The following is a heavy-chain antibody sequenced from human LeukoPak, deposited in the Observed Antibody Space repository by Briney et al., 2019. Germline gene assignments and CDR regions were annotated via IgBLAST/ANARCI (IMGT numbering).Heavy chain of an antibody. J-gene: IGHJ4*02. D-gene: IGHD2-2*01. CDR2: IKSKTDGGTT. V-gene: IGHV3-15*01. CDR3: TTAPLKASCFNY. Sequence: PGGFLRLSCAASGFTFSNAWMSWVRQAPGKGLEWVGRIKSKTDGGTTDYAAPVKGRFTISRDDSKNTLYLQMNSLKTEDTAVYYCTTAPLKASCFNYWGQGTLVTVSS. CDR1: GFTFSNAW.